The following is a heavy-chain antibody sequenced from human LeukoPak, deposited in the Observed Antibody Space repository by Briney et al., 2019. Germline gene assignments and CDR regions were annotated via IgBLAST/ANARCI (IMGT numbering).Heavy chain of an antibody. Sequence: GGSLTLSCAASGFTFSSCEMIWVRQAPGKGREGLSYISNSGSSKYYADAVRVQFTISRDNAKNSLYLQMNSLRAEDTAVYYCARARVPGELNYWGQGTLVTVSS. V-gene: IGHV3-48*03. CDR2: ISNSGSSK. J-gene: IGHJ4*02. CDR1: GFTFSSCE. CDR3: ARARVPGELNY. D-gene: IGHD3-10*01.